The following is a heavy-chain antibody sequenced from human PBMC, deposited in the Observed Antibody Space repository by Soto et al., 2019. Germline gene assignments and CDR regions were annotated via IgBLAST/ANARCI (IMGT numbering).Heavy chain of an antibody. CDR3: ARSPYDFWSGYHYMDV. V-gene: IGHV3-48*01. CDR1: GFTFSSYS. Sequence: GGSLRLSCAASGFTFSSYSMNWVRQAPGKGLEWVSYISSSSSTIYYADSVKGRFTISRDNAKNSLYLQMNSLRAEDTAVYYCARSPYDFWSGYHYMDVWGKGTTVTVSS. CDR2: ISSSSSTI. J-gene: IGHJ6*03. D-gene: IGHD3-3*01.